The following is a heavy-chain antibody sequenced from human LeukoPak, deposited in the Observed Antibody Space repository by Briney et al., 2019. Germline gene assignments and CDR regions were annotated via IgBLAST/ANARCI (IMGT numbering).Heavy chain of an antibody. V-gene: IGHV3-21*01. CDR1: GITFSRYT. J-gene: IGHJ4*02. D-gene: IGHD3-16*01. CDR3: ARDRGGEFDY. CDR2: ISSSSVHI. Sequence: GGSLRLSCAPSGITFSRYTMTWVRQAPGKGLECVSSISSSSVHIYYADSVKGRFTISRDNAKNSLYLQMNSLRADDTAVFYCARDRGGEFDYWGQGTLVTVSS.